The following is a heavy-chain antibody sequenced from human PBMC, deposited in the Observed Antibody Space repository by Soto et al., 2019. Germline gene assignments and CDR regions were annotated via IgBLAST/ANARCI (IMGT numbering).Heavy chain of an antibody. CDR1: GFTFSSYA. CDR3: ARDKFYYGSGTNRRDYYYYGMDV. D-gene: IGHD3-10*01. J-gene: IGHJ6*02. V-gene: IGHV3-30-3*01. CDR2: ISYDGSNK. Sequence: QVQLVESGGGVVQPGRSLRLSCAASGFTFSSYAMHWVLQAPGKGLEWVAVISYDGSNKYYADSVKGRFTISRDNSKNTLYLQMNSLRAEDTAVYYCARDKFYYGSGTNRRDYYYYGMDVRGQGTTVTVSS.